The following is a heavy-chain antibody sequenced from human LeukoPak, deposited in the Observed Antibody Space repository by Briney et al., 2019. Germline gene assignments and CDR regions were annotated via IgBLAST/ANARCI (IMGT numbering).Heavy chain of an antibody. CDR3: ARGPPLNPGDFDSSGYYYFDY. V-gene: IGHV4-34*01. CDR2: INHRGST. CDR1: GGSFSGYW. D-gene: IGHD3-22*01. J-gene: IGHJ4*02. Sequence: SETLSLTCAVYGGSFSGYWWSWVRLPPGKGLEGIGEINHRGSTNYNPSLKSRVTIAVDTSKIQFSLNLSSVPAADTAVYYCARGPPLNPGDFDSSGYYYFDYWGLGTLVTVSS.